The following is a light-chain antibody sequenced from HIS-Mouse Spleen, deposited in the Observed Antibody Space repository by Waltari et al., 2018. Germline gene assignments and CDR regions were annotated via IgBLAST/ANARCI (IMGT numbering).Light chain of an antibody. CDR2: DDS. CDR1: NIGSKS. V-gene: IGLV3-21*03. CDR3: QVWDSSSDHVV. Sequence: SYVLTQPPSVSVAPGKTARITCGGNNIGSKSVHWYQQKPGLAPVLVVYDDSGRPSGIRERFSGANSGNTATLTISRVEAGDEADYYCQVWDSSSDHVVFGGGTKLTVL. J-gene: IGLJ2*01.